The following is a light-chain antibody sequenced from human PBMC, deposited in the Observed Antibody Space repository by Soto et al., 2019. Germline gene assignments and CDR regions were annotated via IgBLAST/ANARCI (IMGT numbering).Light chain of an antibody. CDR1: QTISNF. Sequence: DSQMTHSPSSLFASVGDRLTITCLASQTISNFLNWYQQKPGRAPKLLIYNASSLQSGVPSRFSGSGSGTDFTLTISSLQPEDFATYYCQHSYNTPRTFGQGTKVDIK. CDR3: QHSYNTPRT. CDR2: NAS. J-gene: IGKJ1*01. V-gene: IGKV1-39*01.